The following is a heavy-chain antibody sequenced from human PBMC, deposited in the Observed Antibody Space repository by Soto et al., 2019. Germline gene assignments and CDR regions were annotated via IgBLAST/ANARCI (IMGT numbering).Heavy chain of an antibody. Sequence: QVQLVQSGAEVKKPGSSVKVSCKASGGTFSSYAISWVRQAPGQGLEWMGGIIPIFGTANYAQKFQGRVTITADNSTSTAYLGLSSLSFEDTAVYYCARGGGNTYYYDSSGYRYFDYWGQGTLVTVSS. D-gene: IGHD3-22*01. CDR2: IIPIFGTA. V-gene: IGHV1-69*06. CDR1: GGTFSSYA. J-gene: IGHJ4*02. CDR3: ARGGGNTYYYDSSGYRYFDY.